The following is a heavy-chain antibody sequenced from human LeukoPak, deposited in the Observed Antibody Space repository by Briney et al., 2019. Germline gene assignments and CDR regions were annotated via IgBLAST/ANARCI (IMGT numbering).Heavy chain of an antibody. CDR1: GFTFSSYS. Sequence: NPGGSLRLSCAASGFTFSSYSMNWVRQAPGKGLEWVSSISSSSSYIYYADSVKGRFTISRDNAKNSLYLQMNSLRAEDTAVYYCARERRVRFLEWLSNYMDVWGKGTTVTVSS. J-gene: IGHJ6*03. CDR3: ARERRVRFLEWLSNYMDV. D-gene: IGHD3-3*01. V-gene: IGHV3-21*01. CDR2: ISSSSSYI.